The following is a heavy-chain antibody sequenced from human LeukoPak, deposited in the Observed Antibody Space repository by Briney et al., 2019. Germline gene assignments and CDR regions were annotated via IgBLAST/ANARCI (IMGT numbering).Heavy chain of an antibody. Sequence: GGSLRLSCEASGFSFSDYYMSWIRQPPGKGLEWIAYIRSGATTIYYADSVKGRFTISRDDAKNSLFLQMNSLRAEDTAVYYCARYGDYVGSLFDYWGQGTLVTVSS. CDR3: ARYGDYVGSLFDY. J-gene: IGHJ4*02. CDR1: GFSFSDYY. V-gene: IGHV3-11*04. CDR2: IRSGATTI. D-gene: IGHD4-17*01.